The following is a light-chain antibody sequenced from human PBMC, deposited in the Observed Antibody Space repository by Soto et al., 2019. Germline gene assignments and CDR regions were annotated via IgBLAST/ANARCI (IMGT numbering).Light chain of an antibody. J-gene: IGLJ1*01. CDR3: QSYDSTLSARYV. Sequence: QSVLTQPPSASGTPGQSVTISCSGSSSNIGDNLVSWYQQLPGTAPKLLIYRNNQRPSGVPERFSGSKSGTSASLAISGLQSEDEADYYCQSYDSTLSARYVFGTGTKLTVL. V-gene: IGLV1-44*01. CDR1: SSNIGDNL. CDR2: RNN.